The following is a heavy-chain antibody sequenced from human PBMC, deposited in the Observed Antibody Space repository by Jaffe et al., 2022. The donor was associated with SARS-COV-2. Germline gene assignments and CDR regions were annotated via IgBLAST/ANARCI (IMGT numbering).Heavy chain of an antibody. CDR2: ISGSGGST. CDR1: GFTFSSYA. D-gene: IGHD1-26*01. CDR3: AKYIRRWELHPAVGVDY. J-gene: IGHJ4*02. V-gene: IGHV3-23*01. Sequence: EVQLLESGGGLVQPGGSLRLSCAASGFTFSSYAMSWVRQAPGKGLEWVSAISGSGGSTYYADSVKGRFTISRDNSKNTLYLQMNSLRAEDTAVYYCAKYIRRWELHPAVGVDYWGQGTLVTVSS.